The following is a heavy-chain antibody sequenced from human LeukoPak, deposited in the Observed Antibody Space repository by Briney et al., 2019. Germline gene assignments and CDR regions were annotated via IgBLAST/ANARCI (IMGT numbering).Heavy chain of an antibody. D-gene: IGHD3-10*01. CDR3: ARGDGPGWFGELSGWFDP. CDR1: GFTFSSYE. Sequence: GGSLRLSCAASGFTFSSYEMNWVRQAPGKRLEWVSYISSSGSTIYYADSVKGRFTISRDNAKNSLYLQMNSLRAEDTAVYYCARGDGPGWFGELSGWFDPWGQGTLVTVSS. J-gene: IGHJ5*02. CDR2: ISSSGSTI. V-gene: IGHV3-48*03.